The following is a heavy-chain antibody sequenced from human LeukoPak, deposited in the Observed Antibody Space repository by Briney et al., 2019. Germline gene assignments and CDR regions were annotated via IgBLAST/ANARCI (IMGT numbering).Heavy chain of an antibody. J-gene: IGHJ4*02. CDR2: IWYDGSNK. CDR3: AKDRRRGTSAYYFDY. CDR1: GFTFSSYG. D-gene: IGHD5-24*01. Sequence: PGGSLRLSCAASGFTFSSYGMHWVRQAPGKGLEWVAVIWYDGSNKYYADSVKGRFTISRDNSKNTLYLQMNSLRAEDTAVYYCAKDRRRGTSAYYFDYWGKGTLVTVSS. V-gene: IGHV3-33*06.